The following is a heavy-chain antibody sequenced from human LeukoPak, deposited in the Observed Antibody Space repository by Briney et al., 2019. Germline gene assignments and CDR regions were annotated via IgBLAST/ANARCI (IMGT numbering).Heavy chain of an antibody. V-gene: IGHV3-7*02. CDR1: GFTFSNYW. J-gene: IGHJ6*03. D-gene: IGHD1-14*01. CDR2: IKADGSET. CDR3: ARPPEGYYYYYMDV. Sequence: GESLRLSCAASGFTFSNYWMFWVRQSPGTGLEWVANIKADGSETYYVDSVKGRFTISRDNAKNSLYLQMNSLRAEDTAVYYCARPPEGYYYYYMDVWGKGTTVTVSS.